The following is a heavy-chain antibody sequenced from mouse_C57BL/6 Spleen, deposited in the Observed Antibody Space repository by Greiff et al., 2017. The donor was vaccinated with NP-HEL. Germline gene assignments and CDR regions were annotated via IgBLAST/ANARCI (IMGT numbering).Heavy chain of an antibody. CDR2: IYPYDSET. Sequence: VQLQQPGAELVRPGSLVKLSCKASGYTLTSYRMDRVKQRPGQGLEWVGNIYPYDSETHYNQKFKDKATLTVDKSSSTAYMQLNSVTSEYSAVYYCARGDYGFGCWGQGALVTVSA. V-gene: IGHV1-61*01. CDR3: ARGDYGFGC. CDR1: GYTLTSYR. J-gene: IGHJ3*01. D-gene: IGHD1-1*01.